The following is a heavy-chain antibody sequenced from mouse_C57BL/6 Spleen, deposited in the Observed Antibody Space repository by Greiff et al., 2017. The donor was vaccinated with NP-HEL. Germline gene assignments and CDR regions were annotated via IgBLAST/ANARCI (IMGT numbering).Heavy chain of an antibody. Sequence: VQLQQPGAELVRPGSSVKLSCKASGYTFTSYWMHWVKQRPIQGLEWIGNIDPSDSETHYNQKFKDKATLTVDKSSSTAYMQLSSLTSEDSAVYYCARGTGQYYFDYWGQGTTLTVSS. CDR3: ARGTGQYYFDY. J-gene: IGHJ2*01. V-gene: IGHV1-52*01. CDR1: GYTFTSYW. D-gene: IGHD4-1*01. CDR2: IDPSDSET.